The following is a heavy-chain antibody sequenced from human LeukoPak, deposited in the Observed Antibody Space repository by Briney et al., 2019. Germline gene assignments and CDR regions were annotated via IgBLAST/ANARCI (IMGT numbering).Heavy chain of an antibody. J-gene: IGHJ4*02. CDR2: ISGSGGST. D-gene: IGHD6-13*01. Sequence: PGGSLRLSCAASRFTFNSYAMSWVRQAPGKGLEWVSAISGSGGSTFYADSVKGRFTISRDNSKNTLSLQMNSLRAEDTAVYYCAKAQDPIAAAGTSPFDYWGQGTLVTVSS. CDR3: AKAQDPIAAAGTSPFDY. V-gene: IGHV3-23*01. CDR1: RFTFNSYA.